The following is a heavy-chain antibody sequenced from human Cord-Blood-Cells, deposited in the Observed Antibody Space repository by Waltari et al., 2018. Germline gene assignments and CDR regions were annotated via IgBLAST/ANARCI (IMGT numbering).Heavy chain of an antibody. J-gene: IGHJ6*03. D-gene: IGHD6-19*01. V-gene: IGHV3-23*01. CDR1: GFTFSSYA. CDR3: AKETYSSGWYYPQVRYYYYMDV. CDR2: ISGSGDST. Sequence: EVQLLESGGGLVQPGGSLRLSCAASGFTFSSYAMSWARPAPGKGLEWVSAISGSGDSTYYADSVKGRFTISRDNSKNTLYLQMNSLRAEDTAVYYCAKETYSSGWYYPQVRYYYYMDVWGKGTTVTVSS.